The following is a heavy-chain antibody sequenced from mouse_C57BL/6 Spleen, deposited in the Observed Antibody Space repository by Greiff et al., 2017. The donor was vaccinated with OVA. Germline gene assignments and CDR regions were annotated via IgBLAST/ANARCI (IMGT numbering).Heavy chain of an antibody. Sequence: VQLQQSGPELVKPGASVKISCKASGYTFTDYYMNWVKQSHGKSLEWIGDINPNNGGTSYNQKFKGKATLTVDKSSSTAYMELRSLTSEDSAVYYCASIYYGSSFDYWGQGTTLTVSS. CDR1: GYTFTDYY. CDR3: ASIYYGSSFDY. D-gene: IGHD1-1*01. CDR2: INPNNGGT. J-gene: IGHJ2*01. V-gene: IGHV1-26*01.